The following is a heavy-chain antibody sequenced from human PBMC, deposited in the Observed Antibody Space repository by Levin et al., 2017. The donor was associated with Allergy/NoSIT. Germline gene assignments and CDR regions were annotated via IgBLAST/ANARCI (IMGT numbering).Heavy chain of an antibody. Sequence: GGSLRLSCAASGFTFSGYAMHWVRQAPGKGLEWVAVISYDGSKKYNADSVKGRFTISRDNSKNTLYLQMNSLRAEDTAVYYCASQPNVRGYCSGGSCYHHFDYWGQGTLVTVSS. CDR1: GFTFSGYA. D-gene: IGHD2-15*01. V-gene: IGHV3-30-3*01. J-gene: IGHJ4*02. CDR2: ISYDGSKK. CDR3: ASQPNVRGYCSGGSCYHHFDY.